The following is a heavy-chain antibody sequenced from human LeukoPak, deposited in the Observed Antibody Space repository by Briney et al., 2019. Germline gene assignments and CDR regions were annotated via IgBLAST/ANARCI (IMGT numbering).Heavy chain of an antibody. CDR1: GGTFISYA. CDR3: ARGASPEVYYFDY. V-gene: IGHV1-69*01. J-gene: IGHJ4*02. Sequence: ASVKVSCKASGGTFISYAISWVRQAPGQGLEWIGGIIPIFGTANYAQKFQGRVTITADESTSTAYMELSSLRSEDTAVYYCARGASPEVYYFDYWGQGTLVTVSS. D-gene: IGHD1-14*01. CDR2: IIPIFGTA.